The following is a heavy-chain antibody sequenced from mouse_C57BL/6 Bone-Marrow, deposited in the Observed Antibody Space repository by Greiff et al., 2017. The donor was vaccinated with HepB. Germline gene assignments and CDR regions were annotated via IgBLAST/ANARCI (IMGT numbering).Heavy chain of an antibody. D-gene: IGHD1-1*01. CDR1: GFNIKDYY. CDR2: IDPENGDT. CDR3: TTLITTVVKWYFDV. V-gene: IGHV14-4*01. Sequence: VQLQQSGAELVRPGASVKLSCTASGFNIKDYYMHWVKQRPEQGLEWIGWIDPENGDTEYASKFQGKATITADTSSNTAYLQLSSLTSEDTAVYYCTTLITTVVKWYFDVWGTGTTVTVSS. J-gene: IGHJ1*03.